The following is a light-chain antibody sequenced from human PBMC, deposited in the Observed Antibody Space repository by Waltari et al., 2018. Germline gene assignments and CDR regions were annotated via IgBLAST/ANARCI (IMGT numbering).Light chain of an antibody. CDR1: SSDVGGHNH. Sequence: QSALTQPASVSGSPGQSITLSCPGTSSDVGGHNHLPWLQQFPGKAPRLIIYDVTNRPSGVSNRFSGSKSANTASLTISGLRSEDEADYYCTSFTSTTTWVFGGGTKVTV. CDR2: DVT. J-gene: IGLJ3*02. V-gene: IGLV2-14*01. CDR3: TSFTSTTTWV.